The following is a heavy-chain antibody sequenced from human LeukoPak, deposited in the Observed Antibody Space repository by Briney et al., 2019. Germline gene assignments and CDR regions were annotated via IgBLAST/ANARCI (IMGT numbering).Heavy chain of an antibody. J-gene: IGHJ5*02. CDR3: AREPSGSPVFDA. CDR2: IKQDGSVK. CDR1: GFTFSSYW. Sequence: GGSLRLSCAASGFTFSSYWMNWVRQAPGKGLEWVANIKQDGSVKNYVDSVKGRFTISRDNAKNSLFLQMNSLRAEDTAVYYCAREPSGSPVFDAWGEGALVTVSS. V-gene: IGHV3-7*01. D-gene: IGHD3-10*01.